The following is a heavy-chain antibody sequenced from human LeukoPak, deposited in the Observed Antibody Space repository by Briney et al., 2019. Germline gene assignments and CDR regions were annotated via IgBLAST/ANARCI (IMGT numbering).Heavy chain of an antibody. J-gene: IGHJ4*02. CDR3: ATLTVASPFDY. CDR1: GFTFSSYE. V-gene: IGHV3-48*03. D-gene: IGHD5-12*01. CDR2: ISSTGSTK. Sequence: EPGGPLRLSCAASGFTFSSYEMYWVRQVPGKGLEWVSYISSTGSTKYYADSVKGRFTISRDNAKNSLYLQMNSLRAEDTAVYYCATLTVASPFDYWGQGALVTVSS.